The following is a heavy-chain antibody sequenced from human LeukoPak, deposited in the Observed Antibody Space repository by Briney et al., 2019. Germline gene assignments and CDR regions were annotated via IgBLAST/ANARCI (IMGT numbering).Heavy chain of an antibody. D-gene: IGHD3-3*01. CDR1: RFAFSSYW. V-gene: IGHV3-74*01. J-gene: IGHJ5*02. CDR2: ISPDGSST. CDR3: ARDLYYDLWLDP. Sequence: GGSLRLSCAASRFAFSSYWMHWVRQAPGKGLVWVSRISPDGSSTSYADSVKGRFTISRDNAKNTLNLQMNSLRTEDTAVYYCARDLYYDLWLDPWGQGTLVTVSS.